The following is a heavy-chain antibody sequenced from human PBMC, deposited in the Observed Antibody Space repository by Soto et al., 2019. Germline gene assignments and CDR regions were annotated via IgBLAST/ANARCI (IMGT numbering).Heavy chain of an antibody. D-gene: IGHD3-22*01. CDR3: ARAYYYDSSGYFSAGFDI. CDR1: RGTFSTYA. J-gene: IGHJ3*02. CDR2: IIPIFGTA. Sequence: SVKVYCQAFRGTFSTYAISCVRQAPGHGLEWMGGIIPIFGTANYAQKFQSRVTITADESTSTAYMELSSLRSEDTAVYYCARAYYYDSSGYFSAGFDIWGQGTMVTVSS. V-gene: IGHV1-69*13.